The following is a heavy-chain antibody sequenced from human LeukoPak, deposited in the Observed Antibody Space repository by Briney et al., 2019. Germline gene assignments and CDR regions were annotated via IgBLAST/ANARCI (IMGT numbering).Heavy chain of an antibody. CDR2: INSDGRTT. D-gene: IGHD2-21*01. V-gene: IGHV3-74*01. CDR3: AKDIFRWSFDY. J-gene: IGHJ4*02. CDR1: GFTFSKYW. Sequence: GGSLRLSCAASGFTFSKYWMHWVRQAPGKGLVWVSRINSDGRTTTYADSVKGRFTISRDNAKSTLFLQMNSLRADDTATYFCAKDIFRWSFDYWAQGVLVTVSS.